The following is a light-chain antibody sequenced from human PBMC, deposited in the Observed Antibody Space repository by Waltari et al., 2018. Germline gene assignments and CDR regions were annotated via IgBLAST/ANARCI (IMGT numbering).Light chain of an antibody. Sequence: EIVLTQSPSTLSSSPGERAALSCRASHNIGSQLAWYQQRPGQPPRLLIDDTSNRATGIPARVRGRGFGTDFTLTISSLEFEDSAVYYCQHRFSWPLTFGGGTRVEIK. CDR1: HNIGSQ. J-gene: IGKJ4*01. CDR3: QHRFSWPLT. V-gene: IGKV3-11*01. CDR2: DTS.